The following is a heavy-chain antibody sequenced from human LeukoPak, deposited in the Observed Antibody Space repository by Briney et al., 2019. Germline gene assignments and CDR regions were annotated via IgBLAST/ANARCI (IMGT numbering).Heavy chain of an antibody. CDR2: ITSSSSYI. J-gene: IGHJ4*02. D-gene: IGHD6-19*01. Sequence: GGSLRLSCAASGFTFSSYSMNWVRQAPGKGLEWVSSITSSSSYIYYVDSVKGRFTISRDNAKNSLYLQMNSLRAEDTAVYYCARDSGIAVAGRFDYWCQGTLVAVSS. V-gene: IGHV3-21*01. CDR1: GFTFSSYS. CDR3: ARDSGIAVAGRFDY.